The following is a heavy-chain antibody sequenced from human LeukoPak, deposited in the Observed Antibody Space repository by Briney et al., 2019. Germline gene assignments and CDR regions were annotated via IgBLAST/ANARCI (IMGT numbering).Heavy chain of an antibody. J-gene: IGHJ4*02. CDR1: GFTVSSNY. CDR2: IKQDGSEK. V-gene: IGHV3-7*04. D-gene: IGHD5-12*01. CDR3: ARDQGGYDYPPDY. Sequence: GGSLRLSCAASGFTVSSNYMTWVRQAPGKGLEWVANIKQDGSEKYYVDSVKGRFTISRDNAKNSLYLQMISLTAEDTAEYYCARDQGGYDYPPDYWGQGTLVTVSS.